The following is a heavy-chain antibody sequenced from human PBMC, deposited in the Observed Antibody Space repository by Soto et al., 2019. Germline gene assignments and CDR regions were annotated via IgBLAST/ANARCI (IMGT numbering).Heavy chain of an antibody. J-gene: IGHJ6*02. V-gene: IGHV4-4*02. CDR3: ARVSGSYYYGMDV. CDR2: IYHSGST. Sequence: QVQLQESGPGLVKPSGTLSLTCAVSGGSISSSNWWSWVRQPPGKGLEWIGEIYHSGSTNYNPSLKSRVTIPVDKSKNQFSLKLSSVTAADTAVYFCARVSGSYYYGMDVWGQGTTVTVSS. D-gene: IGHD1-26*01. CDR1: GGSISSSNW.